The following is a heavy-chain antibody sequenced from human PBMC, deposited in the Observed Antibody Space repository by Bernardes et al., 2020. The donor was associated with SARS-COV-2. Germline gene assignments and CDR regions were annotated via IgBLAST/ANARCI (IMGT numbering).Heavy chain of an antibody. CDR3: ARGSLYGDYGFWFDP. J-gene: IGHJ5*02. CDR2: IYYSGST. D-gene: IGHD4-17*01. V-gene: IGHV4-59*13. CDR1: GGSISSDY. Sequence: SETLSLTCTVSGGSISSDYWSWIRQPPGKGLEWIGYIYYSGSTNYIPSLKSRVTISVDTSKNQFSLRLSSVTAADTAVYYCARGSLYGDYGFWFDPWGQGTLVTVSS.